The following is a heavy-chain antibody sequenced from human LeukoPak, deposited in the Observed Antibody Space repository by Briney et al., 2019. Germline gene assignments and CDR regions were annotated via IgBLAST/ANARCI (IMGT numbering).Heavy chain of an antibody. D-gene: IGHD2/OR15-2a*01. CDR3: ARGSWVSSTDADR. J-gene: IGHJ4*02. CDR2: IRGNGET. Sequence: PGGSLRLSHAASGLIFSSFAMSSVRHGPARWLESVSSIRGNGETLYADYVKGRFSLSSDISRNTVYFQLNKLRVENTAVYYCARGSWVSSTDADRWGQGTLVTVSS. V-gene: IGHV3-23*01. CDR1: GLIFSSFA.